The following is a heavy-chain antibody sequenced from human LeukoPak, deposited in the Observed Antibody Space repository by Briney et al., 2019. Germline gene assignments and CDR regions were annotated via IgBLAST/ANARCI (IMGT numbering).Heavy chain of an antibody. CDR2: IYYSGST. D-gene: IGHD3-22*01. Sequence: SETLSLTCTVSGGSISSGDYYWSWIRQPPGKGLEWIGYIYYSGSTYYNPSLKSRVTISVDTSKNQFSLKLSSVTAAGTAVYYCAREYYYDSSGSAADYWGQGTLVTVSS. V-gene: IGHV4-30-4*01. J-gene: IGHJ4*02. CDR3: AREYYYDSSGSAADY. CDR1: GGSISSGDYY.